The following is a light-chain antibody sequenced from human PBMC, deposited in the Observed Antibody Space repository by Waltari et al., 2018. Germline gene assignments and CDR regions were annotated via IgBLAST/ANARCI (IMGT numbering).Light chain of an antibody. Sequence: QAALTQPALLVGPPGTSITNPRPGNRHAVGFFNFVSWYQQHPGKAPKLIIYDVSKWPSGVSNRFSGSKSGNTASLTISGLQAEDEADYYCNSYTTRSTVVFGGGTRLTVL. CDR2: DVS. V-gene: IGLV2-14*02. CDR3: NSYTTRSTVV. CDR1: RHAVGFFNF. J-gene: IGLJ3*02.